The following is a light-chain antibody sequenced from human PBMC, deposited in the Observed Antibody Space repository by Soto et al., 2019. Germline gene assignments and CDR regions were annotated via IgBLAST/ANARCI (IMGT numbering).Light chain of an antibody. CDR2: GAS. V-gene: IGKV3-15*01. CDR1: QSVSSN. CDR3: LQYNDWPRT. J-gene: IGKJ1*01. Sequence: EILMTQSPVTLSVSPGERATLSCRASQSVSSNLAWYQQKPGQAPRLLISGASTRATGVPARFTGRGSGTEFTLTISSLQSEDFAVYYCLQYNDWPRTFGQGSKVEIK.